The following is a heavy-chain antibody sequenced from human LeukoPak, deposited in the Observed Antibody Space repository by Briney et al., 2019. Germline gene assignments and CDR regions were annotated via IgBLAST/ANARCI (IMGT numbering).Heavy chain of an antibody. CDR1: GFTFSSYG. V-gene: IGHV3-23*01. CDR2: ISGSGGST. Sequence: GGSLRLSCEASGFTFSSYGMSWVRQAPGKGLEWVSAISGSGGSTYYADSVKGRFTISRDNSKNTLYLQMNSLRAEDTAVYYCARNIAEADKITLDYWGQGTLVTVSS. J-gene: IGHJ4*02. CDR3: ARNIAEADKITLDY. D-gene: IGHD6-19*01.